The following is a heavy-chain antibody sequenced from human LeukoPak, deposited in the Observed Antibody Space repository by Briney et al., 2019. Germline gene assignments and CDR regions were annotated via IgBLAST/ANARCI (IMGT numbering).Heavy chain of an antibody. CDR2: IRYDGSNK. V-gene: IGHV3-30*02. J-gene: IGHJ4*02. CDR1: GFTFSSYG. D-gene: IGHD3-9*01. CDR3: AKDLDILTGYGAPFDY. Sequence: PGGSLRLSCAASGFTFSSYGMHWVRQAPGKGLEWVAFIRYDGSNKYYADSVKGRFTISRDNSKNTLYLQMNSLRAEDTAVYYCAKDLDILTGYGAPFDYWGQGTLVTVSS.